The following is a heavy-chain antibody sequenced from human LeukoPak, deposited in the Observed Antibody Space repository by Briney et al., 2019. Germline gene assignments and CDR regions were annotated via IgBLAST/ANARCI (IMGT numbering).Heavy chain of an antibody. CDR3: AREGAFYDILTGYFLSYFDY. CDR2: IIPIFGTA. J-gene: IGHJ4*02. D-gene: IGHD3-9*01. V-gene: IGHV1-69*13. CDR1: GGTFSSYA. Sequence: GASVKVSCKASGGTFSSYAISWVRQAPGQGLEWMGGIIPIFGTANYAQKFQGRVTITADESTSTAYMELSSLRSEDTAVYYCAREGAFYDILTGYFLSYFDYWGQGTLVTVSS.